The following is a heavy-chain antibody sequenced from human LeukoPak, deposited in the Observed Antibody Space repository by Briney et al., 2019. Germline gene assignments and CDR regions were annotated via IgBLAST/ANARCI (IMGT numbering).Heavy chain of an antibody. V-gene: IGHV3-23*01. Sequence: PGGSLRLSCAASGFTFSSYAMSWVRQAPGKGLEWVSAISGSGGSTYYADSVKGRLTISRDNSKNTLYLQMNSLRAEDTAVYYCAKDLIHSSGYYYGDAFDIWGQGTMVTVSS. CDR2: ISGSGGST. CDR1: GFTFSSYA. J-gene: IGHJ3*02. CDR3: AKDLIHSSGYYYGDAFDI. D-gene: IGHD3-22*01.